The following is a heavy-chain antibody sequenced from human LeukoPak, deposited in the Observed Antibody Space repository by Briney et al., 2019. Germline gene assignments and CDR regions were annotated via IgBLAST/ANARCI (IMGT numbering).Heavy chain of an antibody. CDR2: VNRDGSET. J-gene: IGHJ6*02. V-gene: IGHV3-7*03. CDR3: ARNNGMDA. Sequence: GGSLRLSCAASGFSLSSHWMTWVRQVPGRGPEWVANVNRDGSETYYLDSVKGRFTISKDNAKNSLYLQMNSLRAEDTALYHCARNNGMDAWGQGTTVIVSS. CDR1: GFSLSSHW.